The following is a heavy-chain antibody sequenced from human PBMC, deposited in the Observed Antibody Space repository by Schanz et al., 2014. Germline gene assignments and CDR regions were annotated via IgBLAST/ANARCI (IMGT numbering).Heavy chain of an antibody. J-gene: IGHJ4*02. D-gene: IGHD3-10*01. Sequence: EVHLLESGGGLVEPGGSLRLSCATSGFSLDIFAVSWVRQAPGKGLEWVSGFDAHDGRAYYADSAKGRFTISRDNTKNSLFLQLNSLRADDTAVYHCVSSGSYSSYAFWGQGTLVTVSS. CDR1: GFSLDIFA. CDR2: FDAHDGRA. CDR3: VSSGSYSSYAF. V-gene: IGHV3-23*01.